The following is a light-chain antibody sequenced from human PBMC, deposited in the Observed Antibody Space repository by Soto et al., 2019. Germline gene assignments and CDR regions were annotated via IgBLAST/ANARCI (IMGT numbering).Light chain of an antibody. CDR2: GAS. CDR3: QQYGSSSRT. J-gene: IGKJ1*01. Sequence: EIVLTQSPGTLSLSPGERATLSCRASQSVSSYLAWYQQQPGQAHRLLIYGASSRTTVFPGRFSGSGAGTEFTLTISRLEPEDFAVYYCQQYGSSSRTFGQGTKVEIK. V-gene: IGKV3-20*01. CDR1: QSVSSY.